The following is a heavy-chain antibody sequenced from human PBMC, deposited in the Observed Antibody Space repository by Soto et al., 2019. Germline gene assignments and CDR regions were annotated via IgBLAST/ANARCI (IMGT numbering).Heavy chain of an antibody. Sequence: QVQLQESGPGLVKPSETLSLTCTVSSDSITNYYWSWIRQSPGKGLEWIGYIHDSGRSNYNPSLKSRFKLSVDTSKKQFSLKLNSVTAADTAVYYCARVGGTRGWYWGQGTLVTVSS. J-gene: IGHJ4*02. V-gene: IGHV4-59*01. D-gene: IGHD2-15*01. CDR2: IHDSGRS. CDR1: SDSITNYY. CDR3: ARVGGTRGWY.